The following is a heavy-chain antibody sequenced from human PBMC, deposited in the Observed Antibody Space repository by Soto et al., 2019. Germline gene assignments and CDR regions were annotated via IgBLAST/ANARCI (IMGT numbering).Heavy chain of an antibody. CDR1: GFTFSSYA. CDR3: AKKNSGYYYYMDV. D-gene: IGHD1-7*01. V-gene: IGHV3-23*01. J-gene: IGHJ6*03. CDR2: ISGSGGST. Sequence: EVQLLESGGGLVQPGGSLRLSCAASGFTFSSYAMSWVRQAPGKGLEWVSAISGSGGSTYYADSVKGRFTISRDNSKNTLYLKMNSLRAEDTAVYYCAKKNSGYYYYMDVWGKGTTVTVSS.